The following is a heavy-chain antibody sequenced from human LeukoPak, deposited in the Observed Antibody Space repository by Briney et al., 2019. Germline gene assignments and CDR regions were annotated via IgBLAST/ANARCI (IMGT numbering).Heavy chain of an antibody. CDR1: EFTFSSYV. D-gene: IGHD3-22*01. CDR3: TTYDSSGYYYSPFDC. Sequence: GGSLRLSCAASEFTFSSYVMQWVRQAPGKGLEWVSAISGSGGSTYYADSVKGRFTISRDNSKNTLYLQMNSLRAEDTAVYYCTTYDSSGYYYSPFDCGGQGTLVTVSS. J-gene: IGHJ4*02. CDR2: ISGSGGST. V-gene: IGHV3-23*01.